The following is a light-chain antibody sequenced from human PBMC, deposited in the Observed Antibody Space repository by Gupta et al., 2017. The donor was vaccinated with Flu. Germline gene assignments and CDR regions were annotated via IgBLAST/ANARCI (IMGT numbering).Light chain of an antibody. Sequence: HSVFTPPPSVSGAPGTRVTISCTGSSSNRGAGYEVHWYQQLPGTAHKLLIFGTINRPSGVPDRFSGSKSGTAVSLAITGLQAEDEADYYCQSYDSSLSGSVFGGGTKLTVL. CDR1: SSNRGAGYE. CDR3: QSYDSSLSGSV. CDR2: GTI. V-gene: IGLV1-40*01. J-gene: IGLJ2*01.